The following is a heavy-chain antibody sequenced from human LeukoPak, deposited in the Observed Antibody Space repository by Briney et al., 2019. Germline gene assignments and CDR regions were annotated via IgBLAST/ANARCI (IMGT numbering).Heavy chain of an antibody. CDR3: ARSDYCSSTSCYMHY. Sequence: ASVKVSCKASGYTFTTYYMHWVRQAPGQGLEWMGIINPSGGSTSYAQKFQGRVTMTRDTSTSTVYMELSSLRFGDTAVYYCARSDYCSSTSCYMHYWGQGTLVTVSS. CDR1: GYTFTTYY. J-gene: IGHJ4*02. CDR2: INPSGGST. V-gene: IGHV1-46*01. D-gene: IGHD2-2*02.